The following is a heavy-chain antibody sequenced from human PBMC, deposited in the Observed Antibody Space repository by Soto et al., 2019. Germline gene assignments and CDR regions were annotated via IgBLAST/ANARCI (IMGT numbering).Heavy chain of an antibody. CDR3: AREERHSSSWTEGHYYYGMDV. CDR2: ISYDGSNK. CDR1: GFTFSSYA. V-gene: IGHV3-30-3*01. D-gene: IGHD6-13*01. Sequence: QVQLVESGGGVVQPGRSLRLSCAASGFTFSSYAMHWVRQAPGKGLEWVAVISYDGSNKYYADSVKGRFTISRDNSKNTLDLQMNSLRAEDTAVYYCAREERHSSSWTEGHYYYGMDVWGQGTTVTVSS. J-gene: IGHJ6*02.